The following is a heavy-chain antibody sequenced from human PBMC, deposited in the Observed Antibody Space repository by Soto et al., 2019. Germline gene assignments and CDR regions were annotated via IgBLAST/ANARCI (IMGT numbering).Heavy chain of an antibody. CDR2: ISYDGSNK. J-gene: IGHJ4*02. CDR1: GFTFSSYA. CDR3: ARDGPDSSSWFFDY. D-gene: IGHD6-13*01. Sequence: GGSLRLSCAASGFTFSSYAMHWVRQAPGKGLEWVAVISYDGSNKYYADSVKGRFTISRENSKNTLYLQMNSLRAEDTAVYYCARDGPDSSSWFFDYWGQGTLVTVYS. V-gene: IGHV3-30-3*01.